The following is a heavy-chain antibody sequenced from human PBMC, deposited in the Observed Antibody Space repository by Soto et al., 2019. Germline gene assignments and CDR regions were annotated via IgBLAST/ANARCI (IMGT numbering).Heavy chain of an antibody. CDR3: ARGYIVATIPTYYYYGMDV. CDR2: INPNSGGT. Sequence: GASVKVSCKASGYTFTGYYMHWVRQAPGQGLEWMGWINPNSGGTNYAQKFQGWVTMTRDTPISTAYMELSRLRSDNTAVYYCARGYIVATIPTYYYYGMDVWGQGTTVTVSS. V-gene: IGHV1-2*04. D-gene: IGHD5-12*01. J-gene: IGHJ6*02. CDR1: GYTFTGYY.